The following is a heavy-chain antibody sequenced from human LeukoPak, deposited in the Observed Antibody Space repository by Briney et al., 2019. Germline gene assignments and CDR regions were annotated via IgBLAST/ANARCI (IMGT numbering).Heavy chain of an antibody. D-gene: IGHD3-16*01. V-gene: IGHV4-59*01. Sequence: PSETLSLTCTVSGGSISSYYWSWIRQPPGKGLEWIGYIYYSGSTNYNPSLKSRVTISVDTSKNQFSLKLSSVTTADTAVYYCAAEDGGSNWFDPWGQGTLVTVSS. CDR1: GGSISSYY. J-gene: IGHJ5*02. CDR2: IYYSGST. CDR3: AAEDGGSNWFDP.